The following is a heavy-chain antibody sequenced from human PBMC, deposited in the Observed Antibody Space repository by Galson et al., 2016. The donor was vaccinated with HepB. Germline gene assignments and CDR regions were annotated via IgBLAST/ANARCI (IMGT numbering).Heavy chain of an antibody. V-gene: IGHV4-39*01. Sequence: SETLSLTCTVSGGSISSSDHYWGWLRQPPGKGLEWIGNIYYSGRADYNPSLKSRVTVSVDTSKNQFSLKLTSVTAADTAIYYCATIRDGSIGGWAGGGFDYWGQGTLVTVSS. D-gene: IGHD6-19*01. CDR1: GGSISSSDHY. CDR2: IYYSGRA. J-gene: IGHJ4*02. CDR3: ATIRDGSIGGWAGGGFDY.